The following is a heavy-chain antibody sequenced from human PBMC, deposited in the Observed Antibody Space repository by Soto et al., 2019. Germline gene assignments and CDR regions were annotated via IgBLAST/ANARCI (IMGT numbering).Heavy chain of an antibody. D-gene: IGHD5-18*01. CDR1: GVTFRTYA. CDR2: ISYDGTNK. V-gene: IGHV3-30-3*01. Sequence: PSGSLRLSCAASGVTFRTYAMHWVRQAPGKGLEWVALISYDGTNKYYADSVKGRITISRDNSKHTLYLQMNSLRPEDTAVYYCARDSQAGYSYGSLDFWGQGTLVTVPS. CDR3: ARDSQAGYSYGSLDF. J-gene: IGHJ4*02.